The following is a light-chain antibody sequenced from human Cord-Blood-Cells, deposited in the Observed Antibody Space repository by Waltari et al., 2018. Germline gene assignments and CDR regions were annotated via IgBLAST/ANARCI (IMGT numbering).Light chain of an antibody. Sequence: DIVMTQSPDSLAVSLGERATINCKSSQSVLYSSNNKNYLAWYQQQPGQPPKLLIYWASTRESGVPDRFSGSGSVTDFTLTISSLQAEDVAVYYCQQYYSTWTFGQGTKVEIK. CDR1: QSVLYSSNNKNY. V-gene: IGKV4-1*01. CDR2: WAS. J-gene: IGKJ1*01. CDR3: QQYYSTWT.